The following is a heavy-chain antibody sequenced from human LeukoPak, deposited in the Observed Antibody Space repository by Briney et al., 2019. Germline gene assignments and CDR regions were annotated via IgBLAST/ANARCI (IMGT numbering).Heavy chain of an antibody. CDR3: ARGGSGWYSDS. J-gene: IGHJ4*02. D-gene: IGHD6-19*01. Sequence: PSETLSLTCAVYGGSFSGYYWSWIRQPPGKGLEWIGEINHSGSTNYNPSLKSRVTISVDTSKNQLSLKLSSVTAADTATYYCARGGSGWYSDSWGQGTLVTVSS. CDR2: INHSGST. CDR1: GGSFSGYY. V-gene: IGHV4-34*01.